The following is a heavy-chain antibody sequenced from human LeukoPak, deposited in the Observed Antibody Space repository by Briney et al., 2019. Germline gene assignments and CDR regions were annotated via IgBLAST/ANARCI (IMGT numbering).Heavy chain of an antibody. J-gene: IGHJ3*02. D-gene: IGHD3-22*01. V-gene: IGHV3-30*18. CDR3: AKDYYYGSSGDGAFDI. Sequence: GRSLRLSCAASGFTFSSYDMHWVRQAPGKGLEWVAVISYDGSNKYYADSVKGRFTISRDNSKNTLYLQMNSLRAEDTAVYYCAKDYYYGSSGDGAFDIWGQGTMVTVSS. CDR1: GFTFSSYD. CDR2: ISYDGSNK.